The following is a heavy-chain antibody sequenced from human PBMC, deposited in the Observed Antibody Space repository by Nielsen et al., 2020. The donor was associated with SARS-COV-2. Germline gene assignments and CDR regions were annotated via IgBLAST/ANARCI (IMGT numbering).Heavy chain of an antibody. CDR3: AKGGCMLGAEEIRRDLDS. V-gene: IGHV3-74*01. J-gene: IGHJ4*02. CDR1: AFTFSTYW. CDR2: INSDGSST. D-gene: IGHD1-26*01. Sequence: GGSLRLSCAASAFTFSTYWMHWVRQAPGKGLVWVSRINSDGSSTSYADSVKGRFTISRDNAKNTLYLQMNSLRAEDTAIYYCAKGGCMLGAEEIRRDLDSWGQGTLVTVSS.